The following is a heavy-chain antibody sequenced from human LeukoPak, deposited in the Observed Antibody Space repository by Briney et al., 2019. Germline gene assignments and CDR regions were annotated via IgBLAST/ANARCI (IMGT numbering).Heavy chain of an antibody. J-gene: IGHJ3*02. CDR1: GDSISSDTYY. CDR2: IYTSGDT. V-gene: IGHV4-61*02. D-gene: IGHD3-22*01. CDR3: AREYRSGYFYVHDAFDM. Sequence: PSETLSLTCTDSGDSISSDTYYWNWIRQSAGKGLEWIGRIYTSGDTYYNPSLKSRVTISVDTSKNQFSLKLTSVTAADAAMYYCAREYRSGYFYVHDAFDMWGQGTMVIVSS.